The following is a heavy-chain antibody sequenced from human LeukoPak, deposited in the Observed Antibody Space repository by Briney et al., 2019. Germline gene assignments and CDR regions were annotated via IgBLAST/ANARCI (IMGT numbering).Heavy chain of an antibody. J-gene: IGHJ4*02. CDR2: IIPILGIA. V-gene: IGHV1-69*04. CDR3: ARDQGGYNDY. D-gene: IGHD5-24*01. CDR1: GYNFSDYY. Sequence: SVTVSCKASGYNFSDYYLHWVRQAPGQGLEWMGRIIPILGIANYAQKFQGRVTITADKSTSTAYMELSSLRSEDTAVYYCARDQGGYNDYWGQGTLVTVSS.